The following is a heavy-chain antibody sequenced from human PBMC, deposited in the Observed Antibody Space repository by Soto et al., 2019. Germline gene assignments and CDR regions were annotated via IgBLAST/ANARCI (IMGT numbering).Heavy chain of an antibody. CDR3: ARGYGDSHDY. J-gene: IGHJ4*02. V-gene: IGHV1-69*02. CDR1: GGTFSSYT. Sequence: QVQLVQSGAEVKKPGSSVKVSCKASGGTFSSYTISWVRQAPGQGLEWMGRIIPMFGIANYAQKFQGRVTITADKSTSTAYMELSSLRSEVSAVYYCARGYGDSHDYWGQGTLVTVSS. D-gene: IGHD4-17*01. CDR2: IIPMFGIA.